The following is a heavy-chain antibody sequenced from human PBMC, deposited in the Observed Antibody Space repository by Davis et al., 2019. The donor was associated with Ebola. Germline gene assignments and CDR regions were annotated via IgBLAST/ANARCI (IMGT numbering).Heavy chain of an antibody. CDR1: GFIVSDKY. J-gene: IGHJ2*01. CDR2: LYTDGRT. CDR3: TRHVPGDFWFFDL. V-gene: IGHV3-53*01. D-gene: IGHD4-17*01. Sequence: GESLKISCVVPGFIVSDKYMSWVRQAPGKGLEWVSVLYTDGRTYHSDSVKGRFTISRDNAKNTVSLQMNDLRVEDTAVYFCTRHVPGDFWFFDLWGRGTMVTVSS.